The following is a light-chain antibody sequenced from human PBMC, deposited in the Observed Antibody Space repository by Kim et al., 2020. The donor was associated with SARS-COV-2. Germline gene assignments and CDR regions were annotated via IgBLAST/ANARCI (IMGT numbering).Light chain of an antibody. Sequence: IVLTQSPGTLSLSPGERATLSCRASQSVSSMYLAWYQQKPGQAPRLLIYGASSRATGIPDRFSGSGSGTDFTLIISRLEPEDCAVYYCQQYDNPPWTFGPGTKVDIK. CDR2: GAS. V-gene: IGKV3-20*01. CDR1: QSVSSMY. J-gene: IGKJ1*01. CDR3: QQYDNPPWT.